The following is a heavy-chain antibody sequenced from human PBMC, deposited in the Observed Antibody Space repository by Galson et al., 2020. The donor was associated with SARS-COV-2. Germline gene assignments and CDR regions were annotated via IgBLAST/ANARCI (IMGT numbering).Heavy chain of an antibody. D-gene: IGHD3-10*01. CDR2: IYYSGST. Sequence: SETLSLTCTVSGGSISSYYWSWIRQPPGKGLEWIGYIYYSGSTNYNPSLKSRVTISVDTSKNQFSLKMSSVTAADTAVYYWARFARVLGHYYGSGSPSEYYFDYWGQGTLVTVSS. J-gene: IGHJ4*02. V-gene: IGHV4-59*13. CDR3: ARFARVLGHYYGSGSPSEYYFDY. CDR1: GGSISSYY.